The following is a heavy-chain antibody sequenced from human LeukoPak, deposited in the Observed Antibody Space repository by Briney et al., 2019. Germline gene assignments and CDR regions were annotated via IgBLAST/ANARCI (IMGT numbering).Heavy chain of an antibody. J-gene: IGHJ4*02. CDR3: AKSESDIVVVPADLDY. Sequence: GGSLRLSCAASGFTFSSYDMSWVRQAPGKGLEWVSSISDSDGSTYYADSVKGRFTISRDNSKNTLYLQMNSLRAEDTAVYYCAKSESDIVVVPADLDYWGQGTLVTVSS. CDR1: GFTFSSYD. D-gene: IGHD2-2*01. CDR2: ISDSDGST. V-gene: IGHV3-23*01.